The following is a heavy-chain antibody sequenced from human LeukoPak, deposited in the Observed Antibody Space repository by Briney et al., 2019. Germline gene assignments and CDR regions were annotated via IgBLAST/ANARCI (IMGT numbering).Heavy chain of an antibody. V-gene: IGHV6-1*01. CDR2: TYYRSKWYN. J-gene: IGHJ4*02. CDR3: ARYYALESAKEYYFDY. CDR1: GDSVSSNSAA. D-gene: IGHD3-10*01. Sequence: SQTLSLTCAISGDSVSSNSAAWNWIRQSPSRGLEWLGRTYYRSKWYNDYAVSVKSRITINPDTSKNQFSLQLNSVTPEDTAVYYCARYYALESAKEYYFDYWGQGTLVTVSS.